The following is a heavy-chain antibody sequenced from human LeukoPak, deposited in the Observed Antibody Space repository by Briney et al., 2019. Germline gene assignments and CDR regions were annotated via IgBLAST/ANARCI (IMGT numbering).Heavy chain of an antibody. J-gene: IGHJ4*02. CDR2: IWYDGSNK. CDR1: GFTFSSYG. Sequence: GGSLRLSCAASGFTFSSYGMHWVRHGLGEGLEWVAVIWYDGSNKYYPDSVKGRFHIPRDNSKNPLYLQMNSRRAEDTAVYYCAKDLWRIAVGGTACDYWGQGTLVTVPS. D-gene: IGHD6-19*01. CDR3: AKDLWRIAVGGTACDY. V-gene: IGHV3-33*06.